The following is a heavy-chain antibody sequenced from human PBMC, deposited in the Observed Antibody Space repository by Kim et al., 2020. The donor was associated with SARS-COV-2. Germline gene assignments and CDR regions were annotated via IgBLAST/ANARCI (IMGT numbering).Heavy chain of an antibody. CDR1: GFIFSNYA. CDR2: IYDIPSKT. J-gene: IGHJ4*02. V-gene: IGHV3-23*05. CDR3: ARGSVTFDF. D-gene: IGHD3-10*01. Sequence: GGSLRLSCAASGFIFSNYAMSWVRQAPGKGLEWVSTIYDIPSKTAYADSVKGRFTISRDNSKNTLYLQMSSLRAEDTALYYCARGSVTFDFWGQGTLVTVSS.